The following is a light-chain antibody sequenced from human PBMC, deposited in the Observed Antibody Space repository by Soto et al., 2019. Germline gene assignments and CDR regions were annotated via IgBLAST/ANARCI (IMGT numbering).Light chain of an antibody. CDR2: KAS. Sequence: DIQMTQSPSTLSASVGDRVTITCRASQSVSSWLAWYHQKPGKVPKLLIYKASTLESGVPSRFSGSGSGTEFTLTISSLQPDDFATYYCQQYNSNPLTFGGGTKVEIK. J-gene: IGKJ4*01. V-gene: IGKV1-5*03. CDR1: QSVSSW. CDR3: QQYNSNPLT.